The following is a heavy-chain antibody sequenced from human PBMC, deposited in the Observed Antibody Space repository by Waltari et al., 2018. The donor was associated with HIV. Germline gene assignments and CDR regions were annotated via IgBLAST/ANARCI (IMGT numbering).Heavy chain of an antibody. V-gene: IGHV3-21*01. Sequence: EVQLVESGGGLVKPGGSLRLSCAASGFTFSSYSMNWVRQAPGEGLEWVSSIRSSSSYIYYADSVKGRFTISRDNAKNSLYLQMNSLRAEDTAVYYWARGTVEMAGGDYWGQGTLVTVSS. J-gene: IGHJ4*02. CDR3: ARGTVEMAGGDY. CDR1: GFTFSSYS. CDR2: IRSSSSYI. D-gene: IGHD2-15*01.